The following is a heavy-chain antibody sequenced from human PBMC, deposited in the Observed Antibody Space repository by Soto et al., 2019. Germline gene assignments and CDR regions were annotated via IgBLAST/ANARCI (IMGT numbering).Heavy chain of an antibody. CDR2: IRFDGNKK. V-gene: IGHV3-33*01. D-gene: IGHD3-9*01. Sequence: QVQLVASGGGVVQPGRSLRLSCAASGFTFSSYGMHWVRQAPGKGLEWVAVIRFDGNKKYYADSVKGRFDISRDNSENMLYLEMNGLRADDSAVYYCARDPAYEYGPTAYFLNWGQGTLVTVSS. CDR3: ARDPAYEYGPTAYFLN. J-gene: IGHJ4*02. CDR1: GFTFSSYG.